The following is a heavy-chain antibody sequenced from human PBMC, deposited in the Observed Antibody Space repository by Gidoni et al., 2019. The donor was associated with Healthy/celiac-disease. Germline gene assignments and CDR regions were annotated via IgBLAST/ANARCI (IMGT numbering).Heavy chain of an antibody. V-gene: IGHV3-9*01. CDR3: AKGARYDFWSGVDY. CDR2: ISWNSGSI. Sequence: EVQLVASGGGLVQPGRSLRLSCAASGFTFDDYAMHWVRQAPGKGLEWVSGISWNSGSIGYADSVKGRFTISRDNAKNSLYLQMNSLRAEDTALYYCAKGARYDFWSGVDYWGQGTLVTVSS. CDR1: GFTFDDYA. D-gene: IGHD3-3*01. J-gene: IGHJ4*02.